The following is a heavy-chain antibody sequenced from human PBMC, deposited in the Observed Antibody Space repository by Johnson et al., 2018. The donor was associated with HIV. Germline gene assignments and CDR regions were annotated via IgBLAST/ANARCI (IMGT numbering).Heavy chain of an antibody. V-gene: IGHV3-7*01. J-gene: IGHJ3*02. CDR1: GFTFSSYW. Sequence: VHLVESGGGVVQPGRSLRLSCAASGFTFSSYWMSWVRQAPGRGLEWVANIKQDGSEKFYVDSVKGRFTISRDNSKNTHYLQMDSLREDDTAVYYCARDGTTGPSGDAFDIWGQGTMVSVSS. CDR2: IKQDGSEK. D-gene: IGHD4-17*01. CDR3: ARDGTTGPSGDAFDI.